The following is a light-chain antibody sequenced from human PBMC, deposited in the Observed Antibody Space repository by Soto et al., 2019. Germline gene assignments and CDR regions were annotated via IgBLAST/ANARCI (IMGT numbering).Light chain of an antibody. V-gene: IGLV2-14*01. CDR3: SSYKSSDTYV. Sequence: QSVLTQPASVSGSPGQSITISCTGTSSDVGGYNYVSWYQQHPGEAPKLMIYEVSNQPSGVSNRFSGSKSGNTASLTISGLQDEEEADYYCSSYKSSDTYVFGTGTKVTV. J-gene: IGLJ1*01. CDR2: EVS. CDR1: SSDVGGYNY.